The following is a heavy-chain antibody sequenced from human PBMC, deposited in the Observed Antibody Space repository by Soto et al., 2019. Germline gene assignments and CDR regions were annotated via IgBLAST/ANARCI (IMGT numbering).Heavy chain of an antibody. Sequence: PGGSLRLSCAASGFTVGNAWMSWVRQAPGKGLEWVGRLKSRPDGGTTDYAAPVKGRFTISRDDSKNTVYLQMNSLRTDDTAVYYCTTDRFSWGQGILVTVSS. J-gene: IGHJ5*02. CDR3: TTDRFS. V-gene: IGHV3-15*01. CDR2: LKSRPDGGTT. CDR1: GFTVGNAW.